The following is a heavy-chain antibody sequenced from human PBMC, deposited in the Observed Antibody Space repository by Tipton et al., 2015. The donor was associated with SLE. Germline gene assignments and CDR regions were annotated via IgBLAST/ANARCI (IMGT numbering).Heavy chain of an antibody. CDR3: ARTMTRPLMWFDP. CDR2: ISYSGST. Sequence: TLSLTCAVSGASISSNIYYWGWIRQPPGKGLEWIGSISYSGSTSYNPSLKSRVTIALDTSKNQFSLKLSSVTAADTAVYYCARTMTRPLMWFDPWGQGTLVTVSS. V-gene: IGHV4-39*07. J-gene: IGHJ5*02. CDR1: GASISSNIYY. D-gene: IGHD3-3*01.